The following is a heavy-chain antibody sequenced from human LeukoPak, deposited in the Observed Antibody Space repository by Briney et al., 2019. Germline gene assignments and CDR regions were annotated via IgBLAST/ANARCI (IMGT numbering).Heavy chain of an antibody. CDR1: GFTFSSSE. D-gene: IGHD3-10*01. V-gene: IGHV3-23*01. CDR3: NYYGSGTPLYFDY. CDR2: ISGGGGST. Sequence: GGSLRLSCAASGFTFSSSEMNWVRPAPGKGLEWVSTISGGGGSTYYAGSVKGRFTISRDNSKNTLSLQMNTLRAEDTAVYYCNYYGSGTPLYFDYWGQGTLVTVSS. J-gene: IGHJ4*02.